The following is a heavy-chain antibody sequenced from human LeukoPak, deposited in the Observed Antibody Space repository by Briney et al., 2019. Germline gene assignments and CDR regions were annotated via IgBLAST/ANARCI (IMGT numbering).Heavy chain of an antibody. CDR1: GYTFTSYG. CDR3: AREREGGGHPPPTRYFDY. D-gene: IGHD3-16*01. V-gene: IGHV1-18*01. J-gene: IGHJ4*02. Sequence: ASVKVSCKASGYTFTSYGISWVRQAPGQGLEWMGWISAYNGNTNYAQKLQGRVTMTTDTSTSTAYMELRSLRSDDTAVYYCAREREGGGHPPPTRYFDYWGQGTLVTVSS. CDR2: ISAYNGNT.